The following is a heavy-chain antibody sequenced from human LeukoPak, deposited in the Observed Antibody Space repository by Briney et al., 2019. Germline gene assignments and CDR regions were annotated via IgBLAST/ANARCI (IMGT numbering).Heavy chain of an antibody. CDR2: IYYSGST. CDR1: GGSISSYY. J-gene: IGHJ4*02. Sequence: SETLSLTCTVSGGSISSYYWSWIRQPPGKGLEWVGYIYYSGSTNYNPSLKSRVTISVDTSKNQFSLKLSSVTAADTAVYYCAREEGFFDYWGQGTLVTVSS. CDR3: AREEGFFDY. V-gene: IGHV4-59*01.